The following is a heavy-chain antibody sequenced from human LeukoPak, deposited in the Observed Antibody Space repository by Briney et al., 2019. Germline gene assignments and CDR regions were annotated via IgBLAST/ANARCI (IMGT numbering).Heavy chain of an antibody. Sequence: ASVKVSCKASGGTFSNFAISWVRQAPGQGLEWMGGIIPMLGTTNYTQKFQGRVTITADKSTSTAYMELSRLRTEDTAVYYCARFPITEYSSKWYIAWLDPWGQGTLVTVSS. CDR2: IIPMLGTT. CDR1: GGTFSNFA. D-gene: IGHD6-13*01. J-gene: IGHJ5*02. V-gene: IGHV1-69*10. CDR3: ARFPITEYSSKWYIAWLDP.